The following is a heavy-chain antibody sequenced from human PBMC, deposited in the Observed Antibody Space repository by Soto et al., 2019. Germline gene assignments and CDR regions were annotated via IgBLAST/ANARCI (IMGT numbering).Heavy chain of an antibody. CDR3: ARTGEDYDFWSGYYIGGFDP. D-gene: IGHD3-3*01. Sequence: QVQLQESGPGLVKPSQTLSLTCTVSGGSISSGDYYWSWIRQPPGKGLEWIGYIYYSGSTYYNPSLKSRVTISVDTSKNQFSLKLSSVTAADTAVYYCARTGEDYDFWSGYYIGGFDPWGQGTLVTVSS. V-gene: IGHV4-30-4*01. CDR2: IYYSGST. J-gene: IGHJ5*02. CDR1: GGSISSGDYY.